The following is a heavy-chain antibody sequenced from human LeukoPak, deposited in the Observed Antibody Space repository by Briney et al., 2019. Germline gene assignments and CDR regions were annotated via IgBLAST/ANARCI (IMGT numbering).Heavy chain of an antibody. J-gene: IGHJ6*04. CDR2: IWYDGSNK. Sequence: PGGSLRLSCAASGFTFSSYGMHWVRHAPGKGLEWVAVIWYDGSNKYYADSVKGRFTISRDNSKNTLYLQMNSLRAEDTAVYYCARERSDYVLSPYYYYGMDVWGKGTTVTVSS. CDR3: ARERSDYVLSPYYYYGMDV. D-gene: IGHD4-17*01. CDR1: GFTFSSYG. V-gene: IGHV3-33*01.